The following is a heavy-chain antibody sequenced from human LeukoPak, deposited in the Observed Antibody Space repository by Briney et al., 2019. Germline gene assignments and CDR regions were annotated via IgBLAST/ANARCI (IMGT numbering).Heavy chain of an antibody. J-gene: IGHJ5*02. Sequence: ASVKVSCKASGYTFTSYGISWVRQAPGQGLEWMGWISAYNGNTNYAQKLQGRVTMTTDTSTSTAYMELRSPRSDDTAVYYCARVNIMFMTPLFDPWGQGTLVTVSS. CDR1: GYTFTSYG. D-gene: IGHD5/OR15-5a*01. CDR3: ARVNIMFMTPLFDP. V-gene: IGHV1-18*01. CDR2: ISAYNGNT.